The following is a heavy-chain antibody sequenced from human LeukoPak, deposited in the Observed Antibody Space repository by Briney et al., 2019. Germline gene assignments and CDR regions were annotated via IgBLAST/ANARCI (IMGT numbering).Heavy chain of an antibody. J-gene: IGHJ3*02. V-gene: IGHV4-30-2*01. CDR1: GGSISSGGYS. CDR2: IYHSGST. Sequence: KSSQTLSLTCAVSGGSISSGGYSWSWIRQPPGKGLEWIGYIYHSGSTYYNPSLKSRVTISVDRSKNQFSLKLSSVTAADTAVYYCARQPNDYGDYLGAFDIWGQGTMVTVSS. D-gene: IGHD4-17*01. CDR3: ARQPNDYGDYLGAFDI.